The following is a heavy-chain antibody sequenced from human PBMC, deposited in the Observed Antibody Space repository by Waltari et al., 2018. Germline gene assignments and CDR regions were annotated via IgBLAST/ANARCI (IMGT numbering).Heavy chain of an antibody. D-gene: IGHD4-17*01. J-gene: IGHJ6*03. CDR3: VSSVSGYYYYYMEV. CDR2: IYTSGRT. V-gene: IGHV4-61*02. Sequence: QVQLQESGPGLVKPSQTLSLTCTVSGGSISSGSYYWSWIRQPAGKGLEWIGRIYTSGRTNHNHSLKKRVTITEDTTKNQFSLKLSSETAADTGVYYCVSSVSGYYYYYMEVWGKGTTVTVSS. CDR1: GGSISSGSYY.